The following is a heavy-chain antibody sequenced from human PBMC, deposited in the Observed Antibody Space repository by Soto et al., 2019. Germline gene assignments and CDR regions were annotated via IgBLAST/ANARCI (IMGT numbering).Heavy chain of an antibody. D-gene: IGHD6-19*01. CDR1: GFSLTSSGVA. CDR2: IYWDDDM. Sequence: QITLKESGPTLVQPTQTLTLTCAFSGFSLTSSGVAVGWVRQPPGRALGWLALIYWDDDMRYSPSLKSRLTSTKDTSRNHVVLTMTNMDPVDTATYYFAHSLGWKSATLDYWGQGTLVTVSS. CDR3: AHSLGWKSATLDY. J-gene: IGHJ4*02. V-gene: IGHV2-5*02.